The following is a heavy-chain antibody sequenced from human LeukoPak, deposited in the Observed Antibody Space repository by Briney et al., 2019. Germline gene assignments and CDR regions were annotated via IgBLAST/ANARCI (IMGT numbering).Heavy chain of an antibody. CDR1: GYSFTNYA. Sequence: ASVKVSCKASGYSFTNYAMNWVRQAPGQGLEFMGWIHPTTGNPTYAQGFTGRFVFSLDTSVSTAYLQISSLKAEDTAVYYCARDRRQRTANTQQGRFDPWGQGTLVTVSS. V-gene: IGHV7-4-1*02. J-gene: IGHJ5*02. D-gene: IGHD6-25*01. CDR2: IHPTTGNP. CDR3: ARDRRQRTANTQQGRFDP.